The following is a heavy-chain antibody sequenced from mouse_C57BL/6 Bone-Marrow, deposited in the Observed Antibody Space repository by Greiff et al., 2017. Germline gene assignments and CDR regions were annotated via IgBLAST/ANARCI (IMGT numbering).Heavy chain of an antibody. CDR2: ILPGSGST. J-gene: IGHJ4*01. D-gene: IGHD1-1*01. V-gene: IGHV1-9*01. Sequence: QVQLQQSGAELMKPGASVKLSCKATGYTFTGYWIEWVKQRPGHGLEWIGEILPGSGSTNYNEKFKGKATFTADTSSNSDYMQLRSLTTEDAAISYCARGGCGSSYHYAMDYWGQGTSVTVSS. CDR1: GYTFTGYW. CDR3: ARGGCGSSYHYAMDY.